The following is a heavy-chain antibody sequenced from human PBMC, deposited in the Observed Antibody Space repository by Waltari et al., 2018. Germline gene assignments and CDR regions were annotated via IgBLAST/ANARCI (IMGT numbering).Heavy chain of an antibody. CDR3: ARGRQYGVRGLDY. D-gene: IGHD2-2*01. CDR2: INHSGST. V-gene: IGHV4-34*01. Sequence: QVQLQQWGAGLLKPSETLSLTCAVYGGSFRGYYWRWIRQPPGKGLEWIGEINHSGSTNYNPSLKSRVTISVDTSKNQFSLKLSSVTAADTAVYYCARGRQYGVRGLDYWGQGTLVTVSS. J-gene: IGHJ4*02. CDR1: GGSFRGYY.